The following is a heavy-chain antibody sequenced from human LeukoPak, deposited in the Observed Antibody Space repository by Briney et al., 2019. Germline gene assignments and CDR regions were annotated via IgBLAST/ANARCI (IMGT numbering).Heavy chain of an antibody. CDR2: ISAYNGTT. Sequence: ASVKVSCKASGYTFTNYGISWVRQAPGQGLEWMGWISAYNGTTNYAQKVQGRVTMTTDTSASAAYMELSSLRSEDMAVYYCARDYSGSSLDAFDIWGQGTMVTVSS. J-gene: IGHJ3*02. CDR3: ARDYSGSSLDAFDI. D-gene: IGHD1-26*01. V-gene: IGHV1-18*03. CDR1: GYTFTNYG.